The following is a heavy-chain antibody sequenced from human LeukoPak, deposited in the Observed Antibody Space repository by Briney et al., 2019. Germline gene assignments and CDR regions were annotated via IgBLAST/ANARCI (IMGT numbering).Heavy chain of an antibody. CDR2: ISFDGSNK. CDR1: GFTFSNFG. CDR3: AKGSTDDAFDI. V-gene: IGHV3-30*18. D-gene: IGHD2-2*01. Sequence: GGSLRLSCAASGFTFSNFGIHWVRQAPGKGLEWVAVISFDGSNKYYADSVKGRFTISRDNSRNTLYLQMNSLRAEDTAVYYCAKGSTDDAFDIWGQGTMVTVSS. J-gene: IGHJ3*02.